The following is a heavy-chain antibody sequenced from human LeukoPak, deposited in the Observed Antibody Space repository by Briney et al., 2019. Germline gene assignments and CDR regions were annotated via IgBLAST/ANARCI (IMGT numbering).Heavy chain of an antibody. Sequence: GGSLRLSCAASGFTFSSYSMNWVRQAPGTGLEWVSSMSRSSNYIYYADSVKGRFTISRDNAKNSLYLQMNSLRAEDTAVYYCARILFGYSRSWWIMDVWGKGTTVTVSS. D-gene: IGHD6-13*01. CDR1: GFTFSSYS. J-gene: IGHJ6*03. CDR2: MSRSSNYI. CDR3: ARILFGYSRSWWIMDV. V-gene: IGHV3-21*01.